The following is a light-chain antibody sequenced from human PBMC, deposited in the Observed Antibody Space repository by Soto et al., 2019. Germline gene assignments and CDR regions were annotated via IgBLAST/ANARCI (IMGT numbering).Light chain of an antibody. CDR1: SSGVGGYNY. CDR3: GSYTGNNNYV. V-gene: IGLV2-14*01. J-gene: IGLJ1*01. CDR2: EVS. Sequence: SALTQPASVSGSPGQSITISCTGTSSGVGGYNYVSWYQQHPGKAPRVMIYEVSDRPSGVSTRFSGSKSGNTASLTISGLQAEDEGDYYCGSYTGNNNYVFGTGTKVTVL.